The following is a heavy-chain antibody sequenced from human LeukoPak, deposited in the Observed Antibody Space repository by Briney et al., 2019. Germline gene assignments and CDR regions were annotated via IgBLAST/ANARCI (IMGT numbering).Heavy chain of an antibody. Sequence: GGSLRLSCAASGFTFDDYAMHWVRQAPGKGLEWVSGISWNSGSIGYADSVKGRFTISRDNAKNSLYLQMNSLRAEDTALYYCAKGDSSGWSGFDYWGQGTLVTVSS. CDR3: AKGDSSGWSGFDY. J-gene: IGHJ4*02. CDR2: ISWNSGSI. V-gene: IGHV3-9*01. D-gene: IGHD6-19*01. CDR1: GFTFDDYA.